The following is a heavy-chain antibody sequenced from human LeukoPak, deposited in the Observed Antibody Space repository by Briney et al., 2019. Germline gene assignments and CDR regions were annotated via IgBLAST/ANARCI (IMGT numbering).Heavy chain of an antibody. J-gene: IGHJ4*02. Sequence: PGGSLRLSCAASGFTFSSYSMNWVRQAPGKGLEWVSSISSSSSYIYYAASVKGRFTISRDNAKNSLYLQMNSLRAEDTAVYYCARRAAAGVFDYWGQGTLVTVSS. V-gene: IGHV3-21*01. D-gene: IGHD6-13*01. CDR2: ISSSSSYI. CDR3: ARRAAAGVFDY. CDR1: GFTFSSYS.